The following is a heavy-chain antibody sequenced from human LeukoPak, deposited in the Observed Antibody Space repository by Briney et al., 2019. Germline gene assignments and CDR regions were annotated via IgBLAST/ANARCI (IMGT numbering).Heavy chain of an antibody. CDR3: ARDRYIFAGPDAYYYMDV. Sequence: PSETLSLTCTVSDVSISTYYCSWIRQPPGKGLEWIGYIYYSGSTNYNPSLKSRVTISVDTSKNQFSLKLSSVTAADTAVYYCARDRYIFAGPDAYYYMDVWGKGTTVTISS. V-gene: IGHV4-59*01. J-gene: IGHJ6*03. D-gene: IGHD5-18*01. CDR2: IYYSGST. CDR1: DVSISTYY.